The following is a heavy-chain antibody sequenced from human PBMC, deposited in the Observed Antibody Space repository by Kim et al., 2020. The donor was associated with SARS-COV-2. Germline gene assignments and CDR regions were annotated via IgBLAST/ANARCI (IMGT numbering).Heavy chain of an antibody. CDR3: ARDALWFGESEYYYYYYGMDV. V-gene: IGHV1-3*01. CDR2: INAGNGNT. Sequence: ASVKVSCKASGYTFTSYAMHWVRQAPGQRLEWMGWINAGNGNTKYSQKFQGRVTITRDTSASTAYMELSSLRSEDTAVYYCARDALWFGESEYYYYYYGMDVWGQGTTVTVSS. CDR1: GYTFTSYA. J-gene: IGHJ6*02. D-gene: IGHD3-10*01.